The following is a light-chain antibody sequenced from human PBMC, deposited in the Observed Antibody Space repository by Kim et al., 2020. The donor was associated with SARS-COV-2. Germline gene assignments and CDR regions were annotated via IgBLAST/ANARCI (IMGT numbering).Light chain of an antibody. J-gene: IGLJ3*02. Sequence: QSALTQPPSASGSPGQSVAISCTGTSSDVGGYNYVSWYQQHPGKAPKRMIYEVIKRPSGVPDRFSGSKSGNTASLTVSGLQAEDEADYYCTSYGGRHNLVFGGGTQLTVL. CDR2: EVI. CDR3: TSYGGRHNLV. CDR1: SSDVGGYNY. V-gene: IGLV2-8*01.